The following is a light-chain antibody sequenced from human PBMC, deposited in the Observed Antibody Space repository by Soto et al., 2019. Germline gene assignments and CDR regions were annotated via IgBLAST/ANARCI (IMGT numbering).Light chain of an antibody. Sequence: QSALTQPPSASGSPGQSVTISCTGTSSDVGGYNYVSWFQQHPGKAPKLIIHEVNQRPSGVLDRFSGSKSGNTASLTVSGLQAEDEGTYYCSSYGGYNNVVFGTGTKVTVL. CDR2: EVN. J-gene: IGLJ1*01. V-gene: IGLV2-8*01. CDR3: SSYGGYNNVV. CDR1: SSDVGGYNY.